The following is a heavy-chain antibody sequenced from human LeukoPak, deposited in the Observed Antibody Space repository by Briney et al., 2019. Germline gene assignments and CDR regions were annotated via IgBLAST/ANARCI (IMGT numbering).Heavy chain of an antibody. CDR1: GYTFTSYA. V-gene: IGHV1-3*03. D-gene: IGHD3-22*01. Sequence: GASVKVSCKASGYTFTSYAMHWVRQAPGQRLEWMGWINAGNGNTKYSQEFQGRVTITRDTSASTAYMELSSLRSEDMAVYYCARSPPQKYYHDSSGPPSLDYWGQGTLVTVSS. J-gene: IGHJ4*02. CDR3: ARSPPQKYYHDSSGPPSLDY. CDR2: INAGNGNT.